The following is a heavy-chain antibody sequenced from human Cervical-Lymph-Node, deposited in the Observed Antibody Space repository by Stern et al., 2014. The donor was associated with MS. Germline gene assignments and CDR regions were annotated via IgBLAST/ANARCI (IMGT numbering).Heavy chain of an antibody. CDR3: ARAFCTGGVCYSFPFYGMDV. J-gene: IGHJ6*02. CDR2: INWTGGST. D-gene: IGHD2-8*02. CDR1: GFTFEDYG. V-gene: IGHV3-20*01. Sequence: EMQLVESGGGVVRPGRSLRLSCAASGFTFEDYGMSWVRQGPGKGLEWVAAINWTGGSTVYAGSVQGRFTISRDNAKNSLYLQMNSLRAEDTALYHCARAFCTGGVCYSFPFYGMDVWGQGTTVTVSS.